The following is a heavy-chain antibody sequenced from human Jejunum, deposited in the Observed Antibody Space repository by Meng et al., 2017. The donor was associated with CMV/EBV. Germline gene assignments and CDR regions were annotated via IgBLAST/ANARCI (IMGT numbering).Heavy chain of an antibody. D-gene: IGHD2-2*01. Sequence: YGGSFSGYYWSWLRQSPGQGLEWIGQIDHSGRARYNPSLRRRVTISEATSKNQFSLRLPSVTAADTAIYYCARKYCGSSNCYPFDYWGQGELVTVSS. J-gene: IGHJ4*02. CDR2: IDHSGRA. CDR1: GGSFSGYY. CDR3: ARKYCGSSNCYPFDY. V-gene: IGHV4-34*01.